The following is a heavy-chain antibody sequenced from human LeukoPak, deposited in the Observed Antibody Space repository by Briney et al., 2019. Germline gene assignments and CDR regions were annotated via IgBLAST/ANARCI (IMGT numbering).Heavy chain of an antibody. Sequence: GASVKVSCTASGYTFTSYGISWVRQAPGQGLEWIGWISAYNGNTNYAQKLQGRVTMTTDTSTSTAYMELRSLRSDDTAVYYCARGVATKDNYYYYGMDVWGQGTTVTVPS. CDR1: GYTFTSYG. J-gene: IGHJ6*02. D-gene: IGHD5-24*01. CDR3: ARGVATKDNYYYYGMDV. CDR2: ISAYNGNT. V-gene: IGHV1-18*01.